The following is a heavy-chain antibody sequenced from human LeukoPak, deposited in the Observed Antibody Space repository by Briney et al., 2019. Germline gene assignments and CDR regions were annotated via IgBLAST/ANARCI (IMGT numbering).Heavy chain of an antibody. Sequence: PGGSLRLSCTASGFSVGGNYISWVRQAPGKGLEWVSYISSSGSTIYYADSVKGRFTISRDNAKNSLYLQMNSLRAEDTAVYYCARDLRGYYYGSGSVWGQGTLVTVSS. J-gene: IGHJ4*02. D-gene: IGHD3-10*01. CDR2: ISSSGSTI. CDR1: GFSVGGNY. V-gene: IGHV3-11*04. CDR3: ARDLRGYYYGSGSV.